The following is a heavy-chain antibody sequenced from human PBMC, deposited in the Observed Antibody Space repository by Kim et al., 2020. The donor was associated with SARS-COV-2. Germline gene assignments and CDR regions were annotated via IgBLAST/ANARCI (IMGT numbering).Heavy chain of an antibody. Sequence: ASVKVSCKASGYTFTSYDINWVRQATGQGLEWMGWMNPNSGNTGYAQKFQGRVTMTRNTSISTAYMELSSLRSEDTAVYYCARHSSSSSWYLPYYYYGMDVWGQGTTVTVSS. V-gene: IGHV1-8*01. CDR2: MNPNSGNT. CDR1: GYTFTSYD. J-gene: IGHJ6*02. CDR3: ARHSSSSSWYLPYYYYGMDV. D-gene: IGHD6-13*01.